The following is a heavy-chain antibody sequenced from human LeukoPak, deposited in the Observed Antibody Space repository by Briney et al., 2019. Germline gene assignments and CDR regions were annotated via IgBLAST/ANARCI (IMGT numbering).Heavy chain of an antibody. V-gene: IGHV1-18*01. CDR1: GYTFTSYG. CDR3: ARDPRDSNGYLQGDAAFDI. CDR2: ISAYNDNT. Sequence: GASVKVSCKASGYTFTSYGIAWARQAPGQGLEWMGWISAYNDNTNYVQKFQGRVTMTTDTSSSTAYMELRSLRSDDTAVYYCARDPRDSNGYLQGDAAFDIWGQGTMVTVSS. D-gene: IGHD3-22*01. J-gene: IGHJ3*02.